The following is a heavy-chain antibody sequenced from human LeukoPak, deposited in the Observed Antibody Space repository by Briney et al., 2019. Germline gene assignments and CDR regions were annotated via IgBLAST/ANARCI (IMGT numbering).Heavy chain of an antibody. Sequence: GSLRLSCAASGFTFSSYSMNWVRQAPGKGLEWVSSISGNGGYIHHADSVKGRFTISRDNAKNSLSLQMNSLRAEDTAVYYCSRATYSSSWRDHYGMDVWGQGTTVTVSS. CDR2: ISGNGGYI. J-gene: IGHJ6*02. V-gene: IGHV3-21*01. CDR1: GFTFSSYS. CDR3: SRATYSSSWRDHYGMDV. D-gene: IGHD6-13*01.